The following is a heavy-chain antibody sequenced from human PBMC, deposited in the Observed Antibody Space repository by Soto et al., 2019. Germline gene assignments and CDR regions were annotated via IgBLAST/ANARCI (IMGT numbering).Heavy chain of an antibody. CDR1: GFNFDEYA. CDR2: ISWNRGTI. J-gene: IGHJ6*03. CDR3: AKGYCSSAKCYTYSYMDV. D-gene: IGHD2-2*01. Sequence: VVLVESGGGLVQPGRSLRLSCAASGFNFDEYAMHWVRQGPGKGLEWVSGISWNRGTIVYADSVKGRFTISRDNAKNLLYLEMNSLGAEDTALYYCAKGYCSSAKCYTYSYMDVWGKGTTVTVSS. V-gene: IGHV3-9*01.